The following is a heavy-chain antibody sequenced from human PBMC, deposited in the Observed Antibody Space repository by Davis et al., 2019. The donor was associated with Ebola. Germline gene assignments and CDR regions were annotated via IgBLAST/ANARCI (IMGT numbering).Heavy chain of an antibody. CDR2: INPNSGGT. V-gene: IGHV1-2*02. D-gene: IGHD5-18*01. CDR1: GGTFSSYA. CDR3: ARDSVAWIQLRLGY. J-gene: IGHJ4*02. Sequence: ASVKVSCKASGGTFSSYAMHWVRQAPGQGLEWMGWINPNSGGTNYAQKFQGRVTMTRDTSISTAYMELSRLRSDDTAVYYCARDSVAWIQLRLGYWGQGTLVTVSS.